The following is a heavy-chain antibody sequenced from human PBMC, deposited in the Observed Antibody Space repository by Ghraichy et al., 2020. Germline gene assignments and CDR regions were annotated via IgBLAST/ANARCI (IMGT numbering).Heavy chain of an antibody. CDR3: ARVNREQLVDY. D-gene: IGHD6-6*01. Sequence: SETLSLTCTVSGGSISSYYWSWIRQPPGKGLEWIGYIYYSGSTNYNPSLKSRVTISVDTSKNQFSLKLSSVTAADTAVYYCARVNREQLVDYWGQGTLVTVSS. V-gene: IGHV4-59*01. J-gene: IGHJ4*02. CDR1: GGSISSYY. CDR2: IYYSGST.